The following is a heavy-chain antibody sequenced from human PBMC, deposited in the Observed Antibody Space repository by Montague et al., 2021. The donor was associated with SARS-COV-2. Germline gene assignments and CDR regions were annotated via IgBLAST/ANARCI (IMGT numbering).Heavy chain of an antibody. D-gene: IGHD6-19*01. J-gene: IGHJ4*02. CDR1: GDSISHSSYY. Sequence: SETLSLTCTVSGDSISHSSYYWGWIRQPPGKGLEWIGSINYSGSTYYNPSLKSRVTISVDTSKNQVSLKLNSVTAADTAVYYCARVRQWLVPFDYWGQGTLVTVSS. CDR3: ARVRQWLVPFDY. CDR2: INYSGST. V-gene: IGHV4-39*07.